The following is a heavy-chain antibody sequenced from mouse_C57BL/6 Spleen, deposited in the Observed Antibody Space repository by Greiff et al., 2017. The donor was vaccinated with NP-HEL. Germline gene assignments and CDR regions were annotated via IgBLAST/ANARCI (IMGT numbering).Heavy chain of an antibody. D-gene: IGHD1-1*01. Sequence: QVQLKQPGAELVKPGASVKLSCKASGYTFTSYWMHWVKQRPGQGLEWIGMIHPNSGSTNYNEKFKSKATLTVDKSSSTAYMQLSSLTSEDSAVYYCASSSYGWFAYWGQGTLVTVSA. V-gene: IGHV1-64*01. CDR1: GYTFTSYW. CDR2: IHPNSGST. CDR3: ASSSYGWFAY. J-gene: IGHJ3*01.